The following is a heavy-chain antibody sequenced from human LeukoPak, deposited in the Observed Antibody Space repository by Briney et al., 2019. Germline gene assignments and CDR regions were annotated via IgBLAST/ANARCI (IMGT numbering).Heavy chain of an antibody. CDR2: IYYSGTT. CDR3: ARRLWESSIDP. J-gene: IGHJ5*02. D-gene: IGHD5-18*01. Sequence: PSETLSLTCTVSGDSISNYYWTWIRQPPGKGLEWIGYIYYSGTTDYNPSLKSRVTISVDRSKNQFSLRLNSVTAADTAVYYCARRLWESSIDPWGQGTLVTVSS. CDR1: GDSISNYY. V-gene: IGHV4-59*08.